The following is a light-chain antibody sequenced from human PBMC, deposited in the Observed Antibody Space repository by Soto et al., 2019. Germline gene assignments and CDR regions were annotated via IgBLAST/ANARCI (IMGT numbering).Light chain of an antibody. CDR2: DAS. J-gene: IGKJ1*01. CDR1: QSTSGW. V-gene: IGKV1-5*01. CDR3: QQYNSYSQT. Sequence: QMTQPPSTLSASVVHRLTITFLSSQSTSGWLAWYQQKPGKAPKLLIYDASSLESGVPSRFSGSGSGTEFTLTISSLQHEDFATYYCQQYNSYSQTFGQATKVDIK.